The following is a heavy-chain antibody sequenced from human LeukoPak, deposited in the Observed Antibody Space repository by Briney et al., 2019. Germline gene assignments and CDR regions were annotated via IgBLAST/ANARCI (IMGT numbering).Heavy chain of an antibody. CDR1: GFTFSSYS. CDR3: ARDVPYYYESSGYYSLGFDI. J-gene: IGHJ3*02. CDR2: ISSSSSYI. D-gene: IGHD3-22*01. V-gene: IGHV3-21*01. Sequence: GGSLRLSCAASGFTFSSYSMNWVRQAPGKGLEWVLSISSSSSYIYYADSVKGRFTISRDNAKNSLYPQMNSLRAEDTAVYYCARDVPYYYESSGYYSLGFDIWGQGTMVTVSS.